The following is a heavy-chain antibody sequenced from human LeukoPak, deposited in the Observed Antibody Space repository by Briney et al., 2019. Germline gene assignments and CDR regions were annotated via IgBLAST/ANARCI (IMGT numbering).Heavy chain of an antibody. Sequence: GGSLRLSCAASAFILSNYAMHWVRQPAGKGLEWVSALGTAGDTFYPGSVKGRFTISRDNAKKSLFLQMSSLRAEDTAIYYCARQSTPHGNFDYWGQGTLVTVSS. CDR2: LGTAGDT. V-gene: IGHV3-13*01. CDR1: AFILSNYA. J-gene: IGHJ4*02. CDR3: ARQSTPHGNFDY. D-gene: IGHD5-24*01.